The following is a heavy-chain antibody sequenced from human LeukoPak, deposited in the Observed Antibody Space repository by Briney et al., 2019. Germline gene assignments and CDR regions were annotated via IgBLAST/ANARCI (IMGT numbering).Heavy chain of an antibody. CDR2: ISGSGGST. V-gene: IGHV3-23*01. D-gene: IGHD6-13*01. J-gene: IGHJ4*02. Sequence: GGSLRLSCAASGFTFSGYAMSWVRQAPGKGLEWVSAISGSGGSTSYADSVKGRFTISRDNSKNTLYLQMNSLRAEDTAVYYCASAASSSLYYFDYWGQGTLVTVSS. CDR3: ASAASSSLYYFDY. CDR1: GFTFSGYA.